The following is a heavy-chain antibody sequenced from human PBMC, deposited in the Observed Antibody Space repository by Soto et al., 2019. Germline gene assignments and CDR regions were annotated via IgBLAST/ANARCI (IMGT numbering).Heavy chain of an antibody. CDR3: ASYPFEYSSSGCYYYGMDV. CDR1: GGSISSGGYY. V-gene: IGHV4-31*03. CDR2: IYYSGSS. J-gene: IGHJ6*02. Sequence: PSETLSLTCTVSGGSISSGGYYWSWIPQHPGKGLEWIGYIYYSGSSYYNPSLNSRLTISVDTSKNQFSLKLISVTAADTAVSYCASYPFEYSSSGCYYYGMDVWGQGTTVTVSS. D-gene: IGHD6-6*01.